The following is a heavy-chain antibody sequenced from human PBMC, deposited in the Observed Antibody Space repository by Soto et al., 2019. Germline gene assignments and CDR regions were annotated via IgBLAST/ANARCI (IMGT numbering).Heavy chain of an antibody. CDR1: GFGFRNHW. CDR2: IKQDGTEK. CDR3: ASSSSDVYYYGVFDY. V-gene: IGHV3-7*03. J-gene: IGHJ4*02. Sequence: LRLSCEASGFGFRNHWMTWVRQAPGRGLEWVANIKQDGTEKYYVDSVKSRFIISRDNARNSLHLQMNSLRAEDTAVYYCASSSSDVYYYGVFDYWGQGTLVTVSS. D-gene: IGHD3-10*01.